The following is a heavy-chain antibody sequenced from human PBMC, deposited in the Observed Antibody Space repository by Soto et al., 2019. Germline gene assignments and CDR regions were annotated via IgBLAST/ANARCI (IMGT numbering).Heavy chain of an antibody. Sequence: EVRLEEAGGGFVQPGGSLRVSCSVSGFIFSSFWMHWVRQGPGKGLEWVSRINGDGASLSYADSVKGRFSISRDYVKNTLHLQMNSLGADDTAVYFFAREGSLGLDVWGRGTTVTVSS. CDR3: AREGSLGLDV. J-gene: IGHJ6*02. D-gene: IGHD3-10*01. V-gene: IGHV3-74*03. CDR1: GFIFSSFW. CDR2: INGDGASL.